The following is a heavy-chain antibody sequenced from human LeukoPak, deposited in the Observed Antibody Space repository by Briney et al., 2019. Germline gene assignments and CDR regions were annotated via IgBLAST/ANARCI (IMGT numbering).Heavy chain of an antibody. CDR2: INTNTGNP. D-gene: IGHD1-20*01. J-gene: IGHJ5*02. Sequence: ASVKVSCKASGYTFTSYDINWVRQAPGQGLEWMGWINTNTGNPTYAQGFTGRFVFSLDTSVSTAYLQISSLKAEDTAVYYCARDCITGTSNWFDPWGQGTLVTVSS. V-gene: IGHV7-4-1*02. CDR3: ARDCITGTSNWFDP. CDR1: GYTFTSYD.